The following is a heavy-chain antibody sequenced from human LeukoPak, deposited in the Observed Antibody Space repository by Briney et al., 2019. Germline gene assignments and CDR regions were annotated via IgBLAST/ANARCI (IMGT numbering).Heavy chain of an antibody. D-gene: IGHD1-26*01. CDR1: GFTFSSYA. J-gene: IGHJ6*03. CDR2: ISGSGGST. CDR3: ARDPYSGSYGGYYYYYMDV. Sequence: SGGSLRLSCAASGFTFSSYAMTWVRQAPGKGLEWVSVISGSGGSTYYVDSVKGRFTISRDNAKNSLYLQMNSLRDEDTAVYYCARDPYSGSYGGYYYYYMDVWGKGTTVTISS. V-gene: IGHV3-23*01.